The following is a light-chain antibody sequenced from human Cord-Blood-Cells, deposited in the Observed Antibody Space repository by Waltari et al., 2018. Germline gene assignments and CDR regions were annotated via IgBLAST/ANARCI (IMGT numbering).Light chain of an antibody. J-gene: IGKJ1*01. CDR1: QSISSW. Sequence: DIQMTQSPSTLSASVGDRVTIACRASQSISSWLAWYQQKPGKAPKLLIYKASSLESGVPSRFGVSGSGTEFTLTISSLQPDDFATYYCQQYNSYPWTFGQGTKVEIK. V-gene: IGKV1-5*03. CDR2: KAS. CDR3: QQYNSYPWT.